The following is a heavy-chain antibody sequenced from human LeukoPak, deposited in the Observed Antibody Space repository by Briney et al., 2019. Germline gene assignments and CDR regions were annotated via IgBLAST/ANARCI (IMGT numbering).Heavy chain of an antibody. Sequence: ASVKVSCKASGYTFTSYGISWVRQAPGQGLEWIGWISAYNGNTNYAQKLQGRVTMTTDTSTSTAYMELRSLRSDDTAVYYCAREGEGLYGGYVSFDYWGQGTLVTVSS. CDR1: GYTFTSYG. D-gene: IGHD4-17*01. CDR2: ISAYNGNT. CDR3: AREGEGLYGGYVSFDY. V-gene: IGHV1-18*01. J-gene: IGHJ4*02.